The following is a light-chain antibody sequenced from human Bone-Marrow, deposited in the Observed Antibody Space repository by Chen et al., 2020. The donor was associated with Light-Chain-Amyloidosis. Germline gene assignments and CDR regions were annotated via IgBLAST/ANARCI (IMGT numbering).Light chain of an antibody. CDR3: QQGGNWPPSIP. CDR2: AVS. J-gene: IGKJ5*01. CDR1: QSVGTN. V-gene: IGKV3-11*01. Sequence: EIVLTQSPATLSLSPGERATLSCRASQSVGTNLAWYQQKPGQAPRLLIYAVSDRATGIPARFRGRGSGTDYTLTSSGREPADVAGESCQQGGNWPPSIPYGEGTRLDIK.